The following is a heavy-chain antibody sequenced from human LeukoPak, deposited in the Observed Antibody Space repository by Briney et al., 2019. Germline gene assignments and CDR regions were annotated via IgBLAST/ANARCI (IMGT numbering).Heavy chain of an antibody. CDR1: GFTFSSYW. J-gene: IGHJ4*02. D-gene: IGHD4-17*01. CDR3: TRVHYGDYVDY. V-gene: IGHV3-74*01. Sequence: GGSLRLSCAAPGFTFSSYWMHWVRKAPGKGLVWVPRISSDGTSTSYAASVKGRFTISRDNAKNTLYLQMNSLRAEDTAVYHCTRVHYGDYVDYWGQGTLVAVSS. CDR2: ISSDGTST.